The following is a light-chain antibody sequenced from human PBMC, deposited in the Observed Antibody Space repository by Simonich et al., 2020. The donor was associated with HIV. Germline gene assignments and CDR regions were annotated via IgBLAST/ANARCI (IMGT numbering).Light chain of an antibody. Sequence: DIVMTQSPDSLAVSLGERATINCKSLQSVLYSSNNKNYLAWYQQKPGQPPKLLIYWAPTRESGVPDRFSGSGSGTDFTLTISSLQAEDVAVYYCQQYYSTPLTFGGGTKVEIK. CDR3: QQYYSTPLT. V-gene: IGKV4-1*01. CDR1: QSVLYSSNNKNY. J-gene: IGKJ4*01. CDR2: WAP.